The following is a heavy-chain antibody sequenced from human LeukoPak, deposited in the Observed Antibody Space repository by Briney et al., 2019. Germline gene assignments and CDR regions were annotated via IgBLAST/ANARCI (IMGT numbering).Heavy chain of an antibody. CDR2: INPSGGST. CDR3: ARAGAYYDSSGYYLYAFDI. D-gene: IGHD3-22*01. J-gene: IGHJ3*02. V-gene: IGHV1-46*01. Sequence: ASVKVSCKASGYTFTGYYMHWVRQAPGQGLEWMGIINPSGGSTSYAQKFQGRVTMTRDTSTSTVYMELSSLRSEDTAVYYCARAGAYYDSSGYYLYAFDIWGQGTMVTVSS. CDR1: GYTFTGYY.